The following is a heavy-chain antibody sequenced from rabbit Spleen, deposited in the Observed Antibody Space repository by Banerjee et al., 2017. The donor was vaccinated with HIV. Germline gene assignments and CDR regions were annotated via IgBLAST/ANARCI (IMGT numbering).Heavy chain of an antibody. J-gene: IGHJ4*01. V-gene: IGHV1S45*01. CDR1: GFSFSSSYW. CDR2: IYAGSSGST. D-gene: IGHD7-1*01. Sequence: QEHLKESGGGLVKPGASLTLTCTASGFSFSSSYWICWVRQAPGKGLEWIACIYAGSSGSTYYASWAKGRFTISKTSSTTVTLQMTSLTVADTATYFCARFYAGYGDFGYAAMWGQGTLVTVS. CDR3: ARFYAGYGDFGYAAM.